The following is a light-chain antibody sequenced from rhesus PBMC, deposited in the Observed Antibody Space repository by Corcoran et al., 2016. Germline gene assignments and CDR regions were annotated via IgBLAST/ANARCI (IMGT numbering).Light chain of an antibody. CDR1: QGISSW. CDR3: LQYSSSPFT. Sequence: DIQMTQSPSSLSASVGDKVTITCRASQGISSWIAWYQQKLGKSPNLQIDKASSLQSAVPSRFSGSGSGTDFTLTISSLQPEDFGTYYCLQYSSSPFTFGPGTKLDIK. V-gene: IGKV1-22*01. CDR2: KAS. J-gene: IGKJ3*01.